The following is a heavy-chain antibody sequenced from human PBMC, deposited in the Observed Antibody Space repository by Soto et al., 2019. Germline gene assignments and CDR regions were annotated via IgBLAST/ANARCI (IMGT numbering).Heavy chain of an antibody. Sequence: EVQLVESGGGLVKPGGSLRLSCAASGFTFSNAWMNWVRQAPGKGLEWVGRIKSKTDGGTTDYAAPVKGRFTISRDDSKNTLYLQMNSLKTEDTAVYYCTTSTGYQLNGMDVWGQGTTVTVSS. CDR2: IKSKTDGGTT. J-gene: IGHJ6*02. CDR3: TTSTGYQLNGMDV. D-gene: IGHD2-2*01. CDR1: GFTFSNAW. V-gene: IGHV3-15*07.